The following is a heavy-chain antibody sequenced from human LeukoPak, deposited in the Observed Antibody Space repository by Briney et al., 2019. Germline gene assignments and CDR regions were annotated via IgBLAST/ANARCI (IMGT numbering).Heavy chain of an antibody. CDR1: GYTLTELS. CDR3: ATEGRQLLWYDY. D-gene: IGHD3-10*01. V-gene: IGHV1-24*01. Sequence: ASVKVSCKVSGYTLTELSMHWVRQAPGKGLEWMGGFDPEDGETIYAQKFQGRDTMTEDTSTDTAYMELSSLRSEDTAVYYCATEGRQLLWYDYWGQGTLVTVSS. J-gene: IGHJ4*02. CDR2: FDPEDGET.